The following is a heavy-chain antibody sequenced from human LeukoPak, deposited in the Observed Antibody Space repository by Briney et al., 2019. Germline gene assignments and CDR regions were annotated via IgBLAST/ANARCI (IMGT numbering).Heavy chain of an antibody. D-gene: IGHD2-15*01. CDR3: AKEGYFSGGSWYPVDENWFDP. Sequence: GGSLRLSCAASGFTFSSYGMSWVRQAPGKGLEWVSAISGSGGSTYYAHPVKGRFTISRTNSKNKLYLQRNSLRAEDTAVDYCAKEGYFSGGSWYPVDENWFDPWGQGTLVTVSS. V-gene: IGHV3-23*01. J-gene: IGHJ5*02. CDR2: ISGSGGST. CDR1: GFTFSSYG.